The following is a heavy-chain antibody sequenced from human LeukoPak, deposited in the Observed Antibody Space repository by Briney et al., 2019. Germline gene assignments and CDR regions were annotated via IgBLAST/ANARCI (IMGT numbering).Heavy chain of an antibody. CDR3: ARGTRRTYYYDSSGYWGPFDY. Sequence: SQTLSLTCTASGGSISSGGYYWSWIRQHPGKGLEWIGYIYYSGSTYYNPSLKSRVTISVDTSKNQFSLKLSSVTAADTAVYYCARGTRRTYYYDSSGYWGPFDYWGQGTLVTVSS. D-gene: IGHD3-22*01. J-gene: IGHJ4*02. V-gene: IGHV4-31*03. CDR1: GGSISSGGYY. CDR2: IYYSGST.